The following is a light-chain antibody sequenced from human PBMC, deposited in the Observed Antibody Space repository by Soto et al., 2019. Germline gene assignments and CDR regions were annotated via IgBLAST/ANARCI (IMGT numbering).Light chain of an antibody. J-gene: IGKJ1*01. V-gene: IGKV1-5*01. CDR1: QSISSW. Sequence: DIQMTQSPSTLSASVGDRVTITCRASQSISSWLAWYQQKPGKAPKLLIYDASSLESGVPSRFSGSGSGTESTLTISSLQPDDFASYYCQQSWTFGQRTKVEIK. CDR3: QQSWT. CDR2: DAS.